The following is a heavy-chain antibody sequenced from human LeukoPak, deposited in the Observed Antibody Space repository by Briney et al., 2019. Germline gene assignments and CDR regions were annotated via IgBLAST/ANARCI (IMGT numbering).Heavy chain of an antibody. V-gene: IGHV3-74*01. CDR3: VRDPAGPGYYYYGMDV. D-gene: IGHD2-2*01. J-gene: IGHJ6*02. Sequence: GGSLRLSCAASGFTFSNHWMHWVRQAPGKGLEWVSRINSDAITTTYADSVKGRFTISRDNAKNTLYLQMNSLRGEDTAVYYCVRDPAGPGYYYYGMDVWGQGTTVTVSS. CDR1: GFTFSNHW. CDR2: INSDAITT.